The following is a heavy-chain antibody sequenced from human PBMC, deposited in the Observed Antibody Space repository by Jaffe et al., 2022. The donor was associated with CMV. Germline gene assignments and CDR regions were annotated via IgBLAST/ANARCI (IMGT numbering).Heavy chain of an antibody. D-gene: IGHD5-12*01. CDR3: ARGPYSGYDPYFDY. CDR1: GFTFSSYA. CDR2: ISSNGGST. V-gene: IGHV3-64*01. J-gene: IGHJ4*02. Sequence: EVQLVESGGGLVQPGGSLRLSCAASGFTFSSYAMHWVRQAPGKGLEYVSAISSNGGSTYYANSVKGRFTISRDNSKNTLYLQMGSLRAEDMAVYYCARGPYSGYDPYFDYWGQGTLVTVSS.